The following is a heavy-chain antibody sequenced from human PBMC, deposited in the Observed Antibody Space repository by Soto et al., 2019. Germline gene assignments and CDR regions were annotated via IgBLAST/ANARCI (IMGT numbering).Heavy chain of an antibody. CDR1: GYPISSGYY. CDR2: IHHSGST. CDR3: ARSSGYVPGGY. V-gene: IGHV4-38-2*01. J-gene: IGHJ4*02. D-gene: IGHD5-12*01. Sequence: SETLSLTCAVSGYPISSGYYWGWIRQPPGKGLEWIGIIHHSGSTYYNPSLRSRIAISVDTSKNQFSLKMPSVTAADTAVYYCARSSGYVPGGYWGQGILVTVSS.